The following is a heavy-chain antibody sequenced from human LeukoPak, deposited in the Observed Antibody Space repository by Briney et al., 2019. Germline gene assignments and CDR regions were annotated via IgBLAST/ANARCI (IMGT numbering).Heavy chain of an antibody. Sequence: SSETLSLTCAVSGYSISSGCYWGWIRQPPGKGLEWIGSIYHSGSTYYNPSLKSRVTISVDTSKNQFSLKLSSVTAADTAVYYCARPRTYYDFWSGYYGDAFDIWGQGTMVTVSS. CDR2: IYHSGST. V-gene: IGHV4-38-2*01. CDR3: ARPRTYYDFWSGYYGDAFDI. CDR1: GYSISSGCY. D-gene: IGHD3-3*01. J-gene: IGHJ3*02.